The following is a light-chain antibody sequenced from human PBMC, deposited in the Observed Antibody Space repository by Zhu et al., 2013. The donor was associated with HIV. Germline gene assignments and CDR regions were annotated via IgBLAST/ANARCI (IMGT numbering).Light chain of an antibody. CDR1: QSVSSSY. Sequence: PGERVTLSCRASQSVSSSYLTWYQQKPGQAPRLLIYGASTRATSIPARFSGSGSGTDFTLTISRLEPEDFAVYYCQQYGSSLLTFGGGTKVEIK. J-gene: IGKJ4*01. V-gene: IGKV3-20*01. CDR2: GAS. CDR3: QQYGSSLLT.